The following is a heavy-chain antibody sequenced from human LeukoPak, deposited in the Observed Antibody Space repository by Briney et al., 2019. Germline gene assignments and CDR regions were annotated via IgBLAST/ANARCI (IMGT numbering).Heavy chain of an antibody. Sequence: PGGSLRLSCAASGFTFSSYGMHWVRQAPGKGLEWVAVIWYGGSNKYYADSVKGRFTISRGNSKNTLYLQMNSLRAEDTAVYYCARDEWSTNLWFDGMDVWGQGTTVTVSS. D-gene: IGHD3-10*01. CDR3: ARDEWSTNLWFDGMDV. CDR1: GFTFSSYG. J-gene: IGHJ6*02. V-gene: IGHV3-33*08. CDR2: IWYGGSNK.